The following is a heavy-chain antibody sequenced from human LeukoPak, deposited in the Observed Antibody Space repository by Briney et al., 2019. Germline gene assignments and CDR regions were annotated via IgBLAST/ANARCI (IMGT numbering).Heavy chain of an antibody. CDR2: IYTSGDT. Sequence: PSETLSLTCTVSGGSISSYYWSWIRQPAGKGLEWIGRIYTSGDTNYNPSLKSRVTTSVDTSKNQFSLKLNSVTAADTAVYYCARGPAHGGNSHAFDIWGQGTVVTVSS. J-gene: IGHJ3*02. CDR3: ARGPAHGGNSHAFDI. CDR1: GGSISSYY. D-gene: IGHD4-23*01. V-gene: IGHV4-4*07.